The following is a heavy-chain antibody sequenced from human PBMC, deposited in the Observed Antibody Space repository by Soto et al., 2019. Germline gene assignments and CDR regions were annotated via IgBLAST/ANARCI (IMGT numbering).Heavy chain of an antibody. CDR3: SGNPHDFCRAYFRRGWFDP. CDR2: IYPGDSDT. V-gene: IGHV5-51*01. CDR1: GDSFSNYW. D-gene: IGHD3-3*01. Sequence: PGEALKISCKGSGDSFSNYWIAWVRQMPGKGLEWMGIIYPGDSDTRYSPSFQGQVTISADTSINTVYLQWSSLKASDTAMYYCSGNPHDFCRAYFRRGWFDPWGQGTLVTVSS. J-gene: IGHJ5*02.